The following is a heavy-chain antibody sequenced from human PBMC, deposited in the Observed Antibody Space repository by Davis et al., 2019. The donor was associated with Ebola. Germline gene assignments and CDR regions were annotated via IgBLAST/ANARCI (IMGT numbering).Heavy chain of an antibody. V-gene: IGHV4-34*01. CDR2: INHSGGT. J-gene: IGHJ6*02. CDR1: GGSFSGYY. CDR3: ARHQRRGMDV. D-gene: IGHD2-2*01. Sequence: MPSETLSLTCAVYGGSFSGYYWSWIRQPPGKGLEWIGEINHSGGTNYNPSLKSRVTISVDTSKNQFSLKLSSVTAADTAVYYCARHQRRGMDVWGQGTTVTVSS.